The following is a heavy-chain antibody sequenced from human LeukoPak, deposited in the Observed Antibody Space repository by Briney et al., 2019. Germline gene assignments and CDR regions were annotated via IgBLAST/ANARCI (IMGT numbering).Heavy chain of an antibody. CDR2: ISGSGGRT. D-gene: IGHD4-23*01. V-gene: IGHV3-23*01. CDR1: GFTFSSYW. J-gene: IGHJ4*02. CDR3: ARPTTVVTPVDY. Sequence: PGGSLRLSCAASGFTFSSYWMSWVRQAPGKGLEWVSVISGSGGRTYYADSVEGRFTISRDNSKNTLYLQMNSLRAEDTAVYYCARPTTVVTPVDYWGQGTLVTVSS.